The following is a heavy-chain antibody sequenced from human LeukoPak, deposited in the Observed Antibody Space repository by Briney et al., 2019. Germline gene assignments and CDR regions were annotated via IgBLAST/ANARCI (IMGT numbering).Heavy chain of an antibody. CDR2: ISGSGGST. CDR3: AKDGIPMVRGVIRPYYYYGMDV. J-gene: IGHJ6*04. Sequence: GGSLRLSCAASGFTFSSYAMSWVRQAPGKGLEWVSAISGSGGSTYYADSVKGRFTISRDNSKNTLYLQMNSLRAEDAAVYYCAKDGIPMVRGVIRPYYYYGMDVWGKGTTVTVSS. V-gene: IGHV3-23*01. CDR1: GFTFSSYA. D-gene: IGHD3-10*01.